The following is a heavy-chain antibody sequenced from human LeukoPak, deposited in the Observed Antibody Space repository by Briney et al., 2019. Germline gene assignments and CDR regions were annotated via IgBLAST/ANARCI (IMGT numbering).Heavy chain of an antibody. D-gene: IGHD6-13*01. CDR3: ARVGWAAGTFDY. CDR2: IYYSGST. V-gene: IGHV4-39*01. Sequence: PSETLSLTCAVSSGSISSSSYYWGWIRQHPGKGLEWIGSIYYSGSTYYNPSLKSRVTISVDTSKNQFSLKLSSVTAADTAVYYCARVGWAAGTFDYWGQGTLVTVSS. J-gene: IGHJ4*02. CDR1: SGSISSSSYY.